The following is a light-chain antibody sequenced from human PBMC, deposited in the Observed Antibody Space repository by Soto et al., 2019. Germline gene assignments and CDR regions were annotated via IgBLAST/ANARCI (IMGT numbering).Light chain of an antibody. CDR2: AVS. J-gene: IGKJ2*01. CDR1: QSIFNY. CDR3: QHTYSALVYT. V-gene: IGKV1-39*01. Sequence: DIQMTQSPSSLSSSVGERVTITCRASQSIFNYLNWYQQKPGTAPAVLIYAVSSLQIGVPSWFAGSGSGTDFTLTITELRHEDSATYYWQHTYSALVYTFGRGTKLDIK.